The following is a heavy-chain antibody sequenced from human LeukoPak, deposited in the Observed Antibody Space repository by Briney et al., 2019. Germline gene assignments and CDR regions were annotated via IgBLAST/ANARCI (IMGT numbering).Heavy chain of an antibody. CDR2: IYYSGST. D-gene: IGHD2-2*01. CDR3: AQEGRVPAALRY. J-gene: IGHJ4*02. V-gene: IGHV4-31*03. Sequence: SETLSLTCTVSGGSISSGGYYWSWIRQHPGKGLEWIGYIYYSGSTYYNPSLKSRVTISVDTSKNQFSLKLSSVTAADTAVYYCAQEGRVPAALRYWGQGTLVTVSS. CDR1: GGSISSGGYY.